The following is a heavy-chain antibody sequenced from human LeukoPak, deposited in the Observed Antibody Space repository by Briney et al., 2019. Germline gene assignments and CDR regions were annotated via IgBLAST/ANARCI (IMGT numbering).Heavy chain of an antibody. D-gene: IGHD6-25*01. V-gene: IGHV3-48*04. CDR3: ARDLVRSGEYWFDP. CDR2: ISSSSSTI. CDR1: GSTFSSYS. J-gene: IGHJ5*02. Sequence: PGGSLRLSCAASGSTFSSYSMNWVRQAPGKGLEWVSYISSSSSTIYYADSVKGRFTISRDNAKNSLYLQMNSLRAEDTAVYYCARDLVRSGEYWFDPWGQGTLVTVSS.